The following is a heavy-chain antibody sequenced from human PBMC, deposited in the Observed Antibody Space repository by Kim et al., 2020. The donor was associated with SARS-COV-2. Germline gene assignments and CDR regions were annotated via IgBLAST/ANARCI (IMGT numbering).Heavy chain of an antibody. Sequence: FQGRVTITADKSTSTAYMELSSLRSEDTAVYYCASSGDYYDSSGYSVFDYWGQGTLVTVSS. J-gene: IGHJ4*02. CDR3: ASSGDYYDSSGYSVFDY. D-gene: IGHD3-22*01. V-gene: IGHV1-69*02.